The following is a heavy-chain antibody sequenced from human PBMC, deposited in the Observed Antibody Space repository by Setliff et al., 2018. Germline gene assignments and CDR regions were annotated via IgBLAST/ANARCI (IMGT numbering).Heavy chain of an antibody. V-gene: IGHV7-4-1*02. D-gene: IGHD2-15*01. CDR1: GYTFTSYA. CDR3: ARDNRGYAWDYYYYMDV. Sequence: ASVKVSCKASGYTFTSYAMNWVRQAPGQGLEWMGWINTNTGNPRYAQGFTGRFVFSLDTSVSTAYLQISSLKAEDTAVYYCARDNRGYAWDYYYYMDVWGKGTTGTVSS. CDR2: INTNTGNP. J-gene: IGHJ6*03.